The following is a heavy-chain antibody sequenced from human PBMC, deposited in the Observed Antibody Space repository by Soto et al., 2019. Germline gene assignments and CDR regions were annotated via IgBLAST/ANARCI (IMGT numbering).Heavy chain of an antibody. D-gene: IGHD6-13*01. CDR1: GGTFSSYA. V-gene: IGHV1-69*06. Sequence: QVQLVQSGAEVKKPGSSVKVSCKASGGTFSSYAISWVRQAPGQGLEWMGGIIPIFGTANYAQKFQGRVTITADKSTSKAYRELGGLRPEDTAVYYWARTIAAAGIRVGGMAVGGKGPTVTVPS. CDR2: IIPIFGTA. J-gene: IGHJ6*04. CDR3: ARTIAAAGIRVGGMAV.